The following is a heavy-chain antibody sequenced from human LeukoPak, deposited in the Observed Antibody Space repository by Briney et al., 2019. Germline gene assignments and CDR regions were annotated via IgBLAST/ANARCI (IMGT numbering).Heavy chain of an antibody. V-gene: IGHV4-39*07. CDR2: IYYSGST. Sequence: SETLSLTCTVSGGSISSSSYYWGWIRQPPGKGLEWIGSIYYSGSTYYNPSLKSRVTISVDTSKNQFSLRLSSVTAADTAVYYCARPYDTSGYYPFDYWGQGTLVTVSS. CDR1: GGSISSSSYY. D-gene: IGHD3-22*01. J-gene: IGHJ4*02. CDR3: ARPYDTSGYYPFDY.